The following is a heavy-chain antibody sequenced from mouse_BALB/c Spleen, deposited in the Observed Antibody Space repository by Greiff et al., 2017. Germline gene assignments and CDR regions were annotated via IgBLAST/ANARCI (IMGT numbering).Heavy chain of an antibody. CDR2: ISSGSSTI. CDR3: ARYGLLRLLYAMDY. D-gene: IGHD1-2*01. CDR1: GFTFSSFG. J-gene: IGHJ4*01. Sequence: EVKVEESGGGLVQPGGSRKLSCAASGFTFSSFGMHWVRQAPEKGLEWVAYISSGSSTIYYADTVKGRFTISRDNPKNTLFLQMTSLRSEDTAMYYCARYGLLRLLYAMDYWGQGTSVTVSS. V-gene: IGHV5-17*02.